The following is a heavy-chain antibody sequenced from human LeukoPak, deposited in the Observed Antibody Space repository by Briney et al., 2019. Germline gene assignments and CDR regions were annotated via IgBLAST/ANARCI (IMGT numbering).Heavy chain of an antibody. CDR2: ISGSGGST. CDR1: GLTFRSYA. J-gene: IGHJ4*02. Sequence: QPGGSLRLSCAASGLTFRSYALTWFRQAPGKGLDWVSAISGSGGSTYYADSVKGRFTISRDNSKNTLYLQMNSLRAEDTAVYYCAKERYYYDSSGYSVYWGQGTLVTVSS. D-gene: IGHD3-22*01. V-gene: IGHV3-23*01. CDR3: AKERYYYDSSGYSVY.